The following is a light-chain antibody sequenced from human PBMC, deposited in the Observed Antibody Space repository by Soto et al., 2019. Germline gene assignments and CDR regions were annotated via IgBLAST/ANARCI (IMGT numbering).Light chain of an antibody. CDR1: QSINNW. V-gene: IGKV1-5*03. Sequence: DIQMTQSPSTLAASVGDRVTLTCRASQSINNWCAWYQQKPGKAPNLLIFQASTIEIGVPSRFSGSGSGTEFTLSISSLQPDDFATYFCQQYESFPRTFGQGTKVEIK. CDR3: QQYESFPRT. J-gene: IGKJ1*01. CDR2: QAS.